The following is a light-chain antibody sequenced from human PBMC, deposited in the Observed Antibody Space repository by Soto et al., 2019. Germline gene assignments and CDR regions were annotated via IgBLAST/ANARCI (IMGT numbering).Light chain of an antibody. V-gene: IGKV1-8*01. CDR3: QQYYSYPRT. CDR1: QGISSY. J-gene: IGKJ1*01. Sequence: AIRMTQSPSSLSASTGDRVTITCRASQGISSYLAWYQQKPGQAPKLLIYAASTLQSGVPSRFSGSGSGTDFTLTINCLQSEDFATYYCQQYYSYPRTFGQGTKVEIK. CDR2: AAS.